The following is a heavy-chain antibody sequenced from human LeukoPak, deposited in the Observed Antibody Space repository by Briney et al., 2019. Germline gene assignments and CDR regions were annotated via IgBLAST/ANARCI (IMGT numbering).Heavy chain of an antibody. J-gene: IGHJ5*02. CDR1: GFTFSNYA. V-gene: IGHV3-23*01. CDR3: AKGSGINHYHWIDP. D-gene: IGHD1-14*01. Sequence: GGSLRLSCPVSGFTFSNYAMNWVRQAPGKGLEWVSGISGGGGSTYYADSVKGRFTISRDNSKNTLYLQMDSLRAEDTALYYCAKGSGINHYHWIDPWGQGTLVTVSS. CDR2: ISGGGGST.